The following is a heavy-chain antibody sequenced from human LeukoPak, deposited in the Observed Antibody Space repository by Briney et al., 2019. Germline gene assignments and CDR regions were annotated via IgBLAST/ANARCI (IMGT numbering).Heavy chain of an antibody. D-gene: IGHD4-17*01. V-gene: IGHV3-7*03. CDR2: IKQDGSEK. J-gene: IGHJ2*01. CDR3: ARSSATVTTRFFDL. CDR1: GFTFSSYW. Sequence: GGSLRLSCAASGFTFSSYWMNWVRQAPGKGLEGVANIKQDGSEKYYVDSVKGRFTISRDNAENSLFLQMNSLRAEDTAFYYCARSSATVTTRFFDLWGRGTLVFVSS.